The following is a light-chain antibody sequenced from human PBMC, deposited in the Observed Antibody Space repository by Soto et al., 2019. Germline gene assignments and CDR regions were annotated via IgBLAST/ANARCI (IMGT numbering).Light chain of an antibody. CDR1: QGISSY. Sequence: DIQLTQSPSFLSASVGDRVTITCRASQGISSYLAWYQQKPGKAPKLLIYAASTLQSGVPSRFSGSGSGTEFTLTISSLQPEDFAIYYCQQLNSNPLTFGPANKVAIK. CDR3: QQLNSNPLT. V-gene: IGKV1-9*01. J-gene: IGKJ3*01. CDR2: AAS.